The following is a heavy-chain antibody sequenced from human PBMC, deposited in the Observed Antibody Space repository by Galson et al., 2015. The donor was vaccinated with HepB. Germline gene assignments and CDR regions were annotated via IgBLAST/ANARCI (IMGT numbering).Heavy chain of an antibody. D-gene: IGHD3-9*01. CDR1: GITIRSYW. Sequence: SLRLSCAASGITIRSYWTAWVRQSPGKGLEWVANIKQDGNEKHYLDSVKGRFTISRDNAKNSLYLQMNSLRAEDTAVYYCASGFDSRFFAYWGQGALVTVSS. CDR3: ASGFDSRFFAY. CDR2: IKQDGNEK. V-gene: IGHV3-7*03. J-gene: IGHJ4*02.